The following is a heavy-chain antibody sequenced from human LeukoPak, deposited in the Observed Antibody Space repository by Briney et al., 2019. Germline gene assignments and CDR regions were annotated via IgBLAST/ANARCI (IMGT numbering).Heavy chain of an antibody. J-gene: IGHJ6*02. V-gene: IGHV3-30-3*01. D-gene: IGHD3-22*01. CDR2: ISYDGSNK. CDR3: ARVNRDSRGYYGMDV. CDR1: GFTFSSYA. Sequence: PGGSLRLSCAASGFTFSSYAMHWVRQAPGKGLEWVAVISYDGSNKYYADSVKGRFTISRDNSKNTLYLQMNSLRAEDTAVYYCARVNRDSRGYYGMDVWGQGTTVTVSS.